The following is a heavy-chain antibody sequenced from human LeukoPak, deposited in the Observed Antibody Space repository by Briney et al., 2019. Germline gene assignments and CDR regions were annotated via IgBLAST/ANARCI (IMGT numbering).Heavy chain of an antibody. D-gene: IGHD2/OR15-2a*01. CDR2: IYYSGST. CDR1: GGSISSYY. V-gene: IGHV4-59*01. Sequence: PSESLSLTCTVSGGSISSYYWSWIRQPPGKGLEWIGYIYYSGSTNYNPSLKSRVTISVDTSKNQFSLKLSSVTAADTAVYYCARHYLDAFDIWGQGTMVTVSS. J-gene: IGHJ3*02. CDR3: ARHYLDAFDI.